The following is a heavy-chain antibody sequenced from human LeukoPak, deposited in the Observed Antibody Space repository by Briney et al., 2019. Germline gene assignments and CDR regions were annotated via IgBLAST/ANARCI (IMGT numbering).Heavy chain of an antibody. D-gene: IGHD6-6*01. CDR2: IRYDGSNK. V-gene: IGHV3-30*02. Sequence: PGGSLRLSCAASGFTFSSYGMHWVRQAPGKGLEWVAFIRYDGSNKYYADSVKGRFTISRDNSKNTLYLQMNSLRAEDTAVYYCAKEGSGYSSSSKVPFDYWGQGTLVTVSS. CDR3: AKEGSGYSSSSKVPFDY. CDR1: GFTFSSYG. J-gene: IGHJ4*02.